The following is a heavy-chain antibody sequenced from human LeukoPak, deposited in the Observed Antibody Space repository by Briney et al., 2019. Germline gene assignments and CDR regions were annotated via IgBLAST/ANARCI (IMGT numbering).Heavy chain of an antibody. CDR2: ITPYDGKT. D-gene: IGHD3-10*01. J-gene: IGHJ4*02. CDR3: ARGFTMDC. CDR1: GYTFTTYG. V-gene: IGHV1-18*01. Sequence: GASVKVSCKTSGYTFTTYGFTWVRQAPGQGLEWMGWITPYDGKTNYPQKFQGRVTLTTDTSTSTAYMGLRSLISDDTAVYYCARGFTMDCWGQGTLVTVSS.